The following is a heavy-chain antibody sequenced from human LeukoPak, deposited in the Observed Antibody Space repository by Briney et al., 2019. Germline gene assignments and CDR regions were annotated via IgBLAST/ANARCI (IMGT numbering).Heavy chain of an antibody. CDR2: IYTSGST. D-gene: IGHD3-10*01. J-gene: IGHJ4*02. Sequence: PSETLSLTCTVSGDSISRSTYYWGWIRQPAGKGLEWIGRIYTSGSTNYNPSLKSRVTISVDTSKNQFSLKLSSVTAADTAVYYCARDLVTMVRGVSPLLSAWGQGTLVTVSS. CDR3: ARDLVTMVRGVSPLLSA. CDR1: GDSISRSTYY. V-gene: IGHV4-61*02.